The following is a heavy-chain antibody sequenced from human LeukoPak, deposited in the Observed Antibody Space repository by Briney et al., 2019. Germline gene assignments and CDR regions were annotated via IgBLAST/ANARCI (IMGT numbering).Heavy chain of an antibody. CDR1: GFTFSSYW. CDR3: ARGGAPYSSISDY. D-gene: IGHD6-13*01. V-gene: IGHV3-7*01. Sequence: GGSLRLSCAASGFTFSSYWMSWVRQAPGKGLEWVANIKQDGSEKYYVDSVKGRFTISRDNAKNSLYLQMNSLRAEDTAVYYCARGGAPYSSISDYWGQGTLVTVSS. J-gene: IGHJ4*02. CDR2: IKQDGSEK.